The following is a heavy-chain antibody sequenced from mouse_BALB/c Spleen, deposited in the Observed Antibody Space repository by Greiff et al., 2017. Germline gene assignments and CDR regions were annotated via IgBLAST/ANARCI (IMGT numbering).Heavy chain of an antibody. D-gene: IGHD3-2*01. CDR3: ARGQLGLRYYAMDY. CDR2: INPYNDGT. J-gene: IGHJ4*01. V-gene: IGHV1-14*01. Sequence: EVQLQQSGAELVRPGASVTLSCKASGYTFTSYVMHWVKQKPGQGLEWIGYINPYNDGTKYNEKFKGKATLTSDKSSSTAYMELSSLTSEDSAVYYCARGQLGLRYYAMDYWGQGTSVTVSS. CDR1: GYTFTSYV.